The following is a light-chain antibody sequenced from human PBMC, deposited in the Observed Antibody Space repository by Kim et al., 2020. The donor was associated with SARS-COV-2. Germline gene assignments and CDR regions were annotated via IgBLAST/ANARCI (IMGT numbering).Light chain of an antibody. Sequence: SPGETATLSCRASQTVSTSYLAWYQQKPGQAPRLLINDASRRATGIPDRFSGSGSGTDFTLTISRLEPEDFAVYYCQQYASSPTTFGGGTKVDIK. CDR3: QQYASSPTT. J-gene: IGKJ4*01. CDR2: DAS. CDR1: QTVSTSY. V-gene: IGKV3-20*01.